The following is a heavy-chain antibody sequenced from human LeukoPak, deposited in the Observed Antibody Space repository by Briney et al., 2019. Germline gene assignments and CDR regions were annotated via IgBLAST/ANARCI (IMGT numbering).Heavy chain of an antibody. D-gene: IGHD2-8*01. CDR1: GYTFTGYY. V-gene: IGHV1-2*02. Sequence: GASVKVSCKASGYTFTGYYMHWVRQAPGQGLEWMGWINPNSGGTNYAQKFQGRVTMTRDTSISTAYMELSRLRSDDTAVYYCARDQGLYHWYFDLWGRGTLVTVSS. CDR2: INPNSGGT. CDR3: ARDQGLYHWYFDL. J-gene: IGHJ2*01.